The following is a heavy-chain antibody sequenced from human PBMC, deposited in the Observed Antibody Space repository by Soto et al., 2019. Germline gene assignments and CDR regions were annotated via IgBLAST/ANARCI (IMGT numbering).Heavy chain of an antibody. V-gene: IGHV4-39*01. CDR3: GILYYDFWSGDPYYFDN. Sequence: SETLSLTCTVSGGSISSSSYYWGWIRQPPGKGLEWIGSIYYSGSTYYNPSLKSRVTISVDTSKNQFSLKLSSVTAADTAFYYCGILYYDFWSGDPYYFDNWGQENLVNVSS. J-gene: IGHJ4*02. CDR1: GGSISSSSYY. CDR2: IYYSGST. D-gene: IGHD3-3*01.